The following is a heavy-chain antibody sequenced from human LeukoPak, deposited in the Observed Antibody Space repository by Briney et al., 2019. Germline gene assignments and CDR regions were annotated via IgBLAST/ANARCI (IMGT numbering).Heavy chain of an antibody. Sequence: PSATLSLTCAVSGGSISSGGSSWSWIRQPPGKGLEWIGDIYHSGSTSYNPSLKSRVTISVDRSKNQFSLKLSSVTAADTAVYYCARRNGYSGFDYWGQGTLVTVSS. CDR3: ARRNGYSGFDY. J-gene: IGHJ4*02. D-gene: IGHD5-24*01. CDR2: IYHSGST. CDR1: GGSISSGGSS. V-gene: IGHV4-30-2*01.